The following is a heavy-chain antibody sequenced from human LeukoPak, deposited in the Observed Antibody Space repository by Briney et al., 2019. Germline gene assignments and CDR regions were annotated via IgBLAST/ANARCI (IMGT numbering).Heavy chain of an antibody. J-gene: IGHJ3*02. V-gene: IGHV3-13*01. CDR2: ISTAGDT. Sequence: GGSLRLSCAASGFTFSSYDMHWVRQATGKGLEWVSAISTAGDTYYPGSVKGRFTISRENAKNSLYLQMNSLRAGDTAVYYCARASVGGAFDIWGQGTMVTVSS. D-gene: IGHD1-26*01. CDR3: ARASVGGAFDI. CDR1: GFTFSSYD.